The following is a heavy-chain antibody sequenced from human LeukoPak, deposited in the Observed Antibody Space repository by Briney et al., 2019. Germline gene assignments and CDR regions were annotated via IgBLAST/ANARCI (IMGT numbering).Heavy chain of an antibody. J-gene: IGHJ4*02. V-gene: IGHV3-23*01. Sequence: VGSLRLSCAASGFSFSSYAMSWVRQAPRKGLEWVSSISGSGDNTYYAESVKGRFTISRDNSKNTLFVQMNSLRAEDTAVFYCAKRSGYTTGWFFDFWGQGTLVTVSS. CDR2: ISGSGDNT. CDR3: AKRSGYTTGWFFDF. CDR1: GFSFSSYA. D-gene: IGHD6-19*01.